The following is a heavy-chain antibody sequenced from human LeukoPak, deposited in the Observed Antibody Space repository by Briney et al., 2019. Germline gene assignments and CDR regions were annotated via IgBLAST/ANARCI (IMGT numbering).Heavy chain of an antibody. CDR1: GFTFSSYS. Sequence: KSGGSLRLSCAASGFTFSSYSMNWVRQAPGKGLEWVSSISSSSSYIYYADSVKGRFTISRDNAKNSLYLQMNSLRAEDTAVYYCARERVRYFDWLFNWGQGTLVTVSS. D-gene: IGHD3-9*01. CDR2: ISSSSSYI. CDR3: ARERVRYFDWLFN. J-gene: IGHJ4*02. V-gene: IGHV3-21*01.